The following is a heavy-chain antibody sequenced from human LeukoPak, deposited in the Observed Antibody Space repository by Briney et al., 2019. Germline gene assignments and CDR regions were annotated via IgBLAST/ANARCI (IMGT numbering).Heavy chain of an antibody. CDR1: GGSISSHY. V-gene: IGHV4-59*06. J-gene: IGHJ3*02. CDR3: ARAPGWAGTSSMDAFDI. CDR2: IYYSGST. D-gene: IGHD2-2*01. Sequence: PSETLSLTCTVSGGSISSHYWSWIRQHPGKGLEWIGYIYYSGSTYYNPSLKSRVTISVDTSKNQFSLKLSSVTAADTAVYYCARAPGWAGTSSMDAFDIWGQGTMVTVSS.